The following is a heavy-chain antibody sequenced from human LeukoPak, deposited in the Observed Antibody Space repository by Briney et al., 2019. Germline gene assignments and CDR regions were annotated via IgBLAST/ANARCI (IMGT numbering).Heavy chain of an antibody. CDR2: FDYSGST. V-gene: IGHV4-59*11. Sequence: PSETLSLTCTVSGGSISSHYWSWIRQPPGKGLEWVGYFDYSGSTNYNPSLKSRVTISVDTSKNQFSLKLGSVTAADTAVYYCARGRRSSSYDYWGQGTLVTVSS. CDR1: GGSISSHY. CDR3: ARGRRSSSYDY. D-gene: IGHD6-6*01. J-gene: IGHJ4*02.